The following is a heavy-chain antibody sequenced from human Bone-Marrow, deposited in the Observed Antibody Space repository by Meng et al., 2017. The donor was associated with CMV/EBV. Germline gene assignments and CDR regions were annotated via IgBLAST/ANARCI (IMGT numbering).Heavy chain of an antibody. J-gene: IGHJ2*01. CDR2: ISSSGSTI. CDR3: ARAYDFWSGRNWYLDL. CDR1: GFTFSSYE. V-gene: IGHV3-48*03. Sequence: GGSLRLSCAASGFTFSSYEMNWVRQAPGKGLEWVSYISSSGSTIYYADSVKGRFTISRDNAKNSLYLQMNSLRAEDTAVYYCARAYDFWSGRNWYLDLWGRGTLVTVSS. D-gene: IGHD3-3*01.